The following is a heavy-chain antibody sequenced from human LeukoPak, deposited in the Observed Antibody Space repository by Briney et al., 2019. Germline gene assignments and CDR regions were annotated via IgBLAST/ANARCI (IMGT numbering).Heavy chain of an antibody. CDR2: IYYTGST. CDR1: GGSISNYY. J-gene: IGHJ4*02. Sequence: PSETLSLTCIVSGGSISNYYWNWIRQPPGKALEWIGHIYYTGSTNYNPSLKSRVTISLDTSNNQLPLKLSSVTAADTALYYCARSDTTGYWYDYWGQGTLVTVSS. D-gene: IGHD3-22*01. V-gene: IGHV4-59*08. CDR3: ARSDTTGYWYDY.